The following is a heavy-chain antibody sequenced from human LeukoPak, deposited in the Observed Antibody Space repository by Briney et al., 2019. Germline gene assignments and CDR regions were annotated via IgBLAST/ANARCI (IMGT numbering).Heavy chain of an antibody. CDR1: GGSISSSSYY. D-gene: IGHD3-22*01. Sequence: SETLSLTCTVSGGSISSSSYYWGWIRQPPGKGLEWIGSIYYSGSTYYNPSLKSRVTISVDTSKNQFSLKLSSVTAADTAVYYCAVGTYYYDSSGYYYYFDYWGRGTLVTVSS. J-gene: IGHJ4*02. V-gene: IGHV4-39*01. CDR3: AVGTYYYDSSGYYYYFDY. CDR2: IYYSGST.